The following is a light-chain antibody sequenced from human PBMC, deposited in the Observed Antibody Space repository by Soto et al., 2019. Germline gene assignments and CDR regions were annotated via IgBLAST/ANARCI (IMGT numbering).Light chain of an antibody. J-gene: IGLJ2*01. CDR1: SSDIGNNY. CDR3: AAWGNSLSGVV. CDR2: RNN. V-gene: IGLV1-47*01. Sequence: QSALTQPPSASGTPGQRVTISCSGSSSDIGNNYVYWYQQFPGTAPKLLISRNNQRPSGVPGRFSGSKSGTSASLAISGLRSEDEADYYCAAWGNSLSGVVFGGGTQLTVL.